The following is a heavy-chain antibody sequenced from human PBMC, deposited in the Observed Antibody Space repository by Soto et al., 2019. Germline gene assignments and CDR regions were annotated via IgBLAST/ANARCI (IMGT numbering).Heavy chain of an antibody. D-gene: IGHD6-13*01. V-gene: IGHV3-33*01. CDR2: IWYDGSNK. CDR1: GFTFSSYG. CDR3: ARDLGSSWRYYYYGMDV. Sequence: QVQLVESGGGVVQPGRSLRLSCAASGFTFSSYGMHWVRQAPGKGLEWVAVIWYDGSNKYYADSVKGRFTISRDTSKNTLYLQMNSLRAEDTAVYYCARDLGSSWRYYYYGMDVWGQGTTVTVSS. J-gene: IGHJ6*02.